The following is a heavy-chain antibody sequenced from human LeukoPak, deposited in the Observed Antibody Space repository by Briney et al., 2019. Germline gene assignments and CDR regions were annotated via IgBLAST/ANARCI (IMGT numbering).Heavy chain of an antibody. CDR1: GFTFSSYA. Sequence: SGGSLRLSCAASGFTFSSYAMSWVRQAPGKGLEWVSAISGSGGSTYYADSVKGRFTISRDNSKNTLCLQMNSLRAEDTAVYYCAKGGSKDYYYYGMDVWGQGTTVTVSS. V-gene: IGHV3-23*01. CDR2: ISGSGGST. CDR3: AKGGSKDYYYYGMDV. D-gene: IGHD4-11*01. J-gene: IGHJ6*02.